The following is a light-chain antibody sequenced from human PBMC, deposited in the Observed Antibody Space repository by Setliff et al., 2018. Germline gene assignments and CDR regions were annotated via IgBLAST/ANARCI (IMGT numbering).Light chain of an antibody. Sequence: LTQPASVSGSPGQSITISCTGTSSDIGGYNYVSWYQQHAGKAPKVMIYDVSNRPSGVSDRFSGSKSGNTASLTISGLQTEDEADYYCSSYTSTSTLDWVFGGGTK. CDR2: DVS. CDR1: SSDIGGYNY. V-gene: IGLV2-14*03. J-gene: IGLJ3*02. CDR3: SSYTSTSTLDWV.